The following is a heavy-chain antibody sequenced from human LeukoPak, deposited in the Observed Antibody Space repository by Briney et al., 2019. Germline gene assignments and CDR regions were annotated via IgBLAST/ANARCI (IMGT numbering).Heavy chain of an antibody. D-gene: IGHD4-17*01. CDR3: ARLTLGDYGLAFYY. Sequence: GESLKISCEGSGYNFINYWIGWVRQMPGKGLEWMGIIYPGDSDTRYSPSFQGQVTISADKSISTAYLQWSSLKASDTAMYYCARLTLGDYGLAFYYWGQGTLVTVSS. V-gene: IGHV5-51*01. CDR1: GYNFINYW. CDR2: IYPGDSDT. J-gene: IGHJ4*02.